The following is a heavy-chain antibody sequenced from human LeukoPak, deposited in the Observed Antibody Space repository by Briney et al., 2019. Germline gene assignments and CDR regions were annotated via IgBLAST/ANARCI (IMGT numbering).Heavy chain of an antibody. CDR1: GFTFSSYS. V-gene: IGHV3-48*04. CDR2: ISSSSSTI. D-gene: IGHD2-8*01. Sequence: GGSLRLSCAASGFTFSSYSMNWVRQAPGKGLEWVSYISSSSSTIYYADSVKGRFTISRDNAKNSLYLQMNSLRAEDTAVYYCARDNDGRRGYFDYWGQGTLVTVS. J-gene: IGHJ4*02. CDR3: ARDNDGRRGYFDY.